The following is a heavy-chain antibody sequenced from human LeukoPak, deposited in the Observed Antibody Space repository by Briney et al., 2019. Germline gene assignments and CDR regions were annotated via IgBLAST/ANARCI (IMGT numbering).Heavy chain of an antibody. Sequence: PSETLSLTCAVYGGSFSGYYWSWIRQPPGKGLEWIGEINHSGSTNYNPSLKSRVTISVDTSKNQFSLKLSSVTAADTAVYYCARGVNPPPGYDFWSGYYPDYWGQGTLVTVSS. CDR3: ARGVNPPPGYDFWSGYYPDY. J-gene: IGHJ4*02. V-gene: IGHV4-34*01. D-gene: IGHD3-3*01. CDR2: INHSGST. CDR1: GGSFSGYY.